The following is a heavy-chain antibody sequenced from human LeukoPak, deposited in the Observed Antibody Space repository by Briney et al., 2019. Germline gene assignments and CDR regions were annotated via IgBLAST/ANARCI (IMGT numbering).Heavy chain of an antibody. CDR3: ATGRGLYSSGWYFFQY. V-gene: IGHV3-33*08. J-gene: IGHJ1*01. D-gene: IGHD6-19*01. Sequence: GGSLRLSCAASGFTFSSYGIHWVRQAPGKGLEWVAVIWYDGSNKYYADSVKGRFTISRDNSKNTLYLQMNSLRVEDTAVYYCATGRGLYSSGWYFFQYWGQGTLVTVSS. CDR2: IWYDGSNK. CDR1: GFTFSSYG.